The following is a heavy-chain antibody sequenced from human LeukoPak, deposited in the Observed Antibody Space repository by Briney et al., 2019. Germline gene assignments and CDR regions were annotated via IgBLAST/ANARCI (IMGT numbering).Heavy chain of an antibody. CDR3: ARGATLWFGELSDDWFDP. J-gene: IGHJ5*02. Sequence: GASVKVSCKASGYTFTSYYMHWVRQAPGQGLEWMGIINPSGGSTSYAQKFQGRVTMTRDTSTSTVYMELSSLRSEDTAVYYCARGATLWFGELSDDWFDPWGQGTLVTVSS. CDR2: INPSGGST. CDR1: GYTFTSYY. V-gene: IGHV1-46*01. D-gene: IGHD3-10*01.